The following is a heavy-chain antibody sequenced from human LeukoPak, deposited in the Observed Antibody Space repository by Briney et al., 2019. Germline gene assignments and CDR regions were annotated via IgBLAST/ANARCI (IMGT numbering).Heavy chain of an antibody. CDR1: GFTFSSYG. J-gene: IGHJ4*02. CDR2: IWYGGSNK. D-gene: IGHD6-6*01. CDR3: AKEGTEYSSSSDAFDY. V-gene: IGHV3-30*02. Sequence: GGSLRLSCAASGFTFSSYGMHWVRQAPGKGLEWVAVIWYGGSNKYYADSVKGRFTISRDNSKNTLYLQMNSLRAEDTAVYYCAKEGTEYSSSSDAFDYWGQGTLVTVSS.